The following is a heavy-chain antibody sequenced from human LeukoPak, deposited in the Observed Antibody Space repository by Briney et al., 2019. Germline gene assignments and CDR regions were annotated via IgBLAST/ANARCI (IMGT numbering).Heavy chain of an antibody. D-gene: IGHD2-2*01. Sequence: GASVKVSCKASGYTFTGYYMHWVRQAPEQGLEWMGWINPNSGGTKYAQKFQGRVTMTRDTSISTAYMELSSLRSDDTAVYYCARGYCSSTSCYLGDDVLDIWGQGTMVAVSS. CDR3: ARGYCSSTSCYLGDDVLDI. CDR2: INPNSGGT. V-gene: IGHV1-2*02. J-gene: IGHJ3*02. CDR1: GYTFTGYY.